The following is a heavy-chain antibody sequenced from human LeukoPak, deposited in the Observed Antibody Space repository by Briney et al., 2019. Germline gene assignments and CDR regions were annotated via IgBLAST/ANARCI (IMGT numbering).Heavy chain of an antibody. D-gene: IGHD3-22*01. J-gene: IGHJ3*02. CDR3: ATYYYDSSRRPWAFDI. Sequence: SVKVSCKASGGTFSSYAISWVRQAPGQGLEWMGRIIPILGIANYAQKFQGRVTITADKSTSTAYMELSSLRSEDTAVYYCATYYYDSSRRPWAFDIWGQGTMVTVSS. CDR1: GGTFSSYA. CDR2: IIPILGIA. V-gene: IGHV1-69*04.